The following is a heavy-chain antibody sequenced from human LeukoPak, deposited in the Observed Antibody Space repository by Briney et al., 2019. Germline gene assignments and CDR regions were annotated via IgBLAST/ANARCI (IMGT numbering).Heavy chain of an antibody. CDR2: IKQDGSEK. CDR3: AKDADKWNGKYYFDY. Sequence: GGSLRLSCAASGFTFSSYWMSWVRQAPGKGLEWVANIKQDGSEKYYVDSVKGRFTISRDNAKNSLYLQMNSLRGEDTAVYYCAKDADKWNGKYYFDYWAQEPRVTVSS. CDR1: GFTFSSYW. V-gene: IGHV3-7*01. J-gene: IGHJ4*02. D-gene: IGHD1-20*01.